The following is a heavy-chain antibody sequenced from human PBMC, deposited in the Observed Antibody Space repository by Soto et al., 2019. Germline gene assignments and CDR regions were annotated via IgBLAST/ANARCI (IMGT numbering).Heavy chain of an antibody. D-gene: IGHD3-3*01. CDR3: ARDQVGDGHYDFWSGYYAFDI. CDR2: ISSSSSYI. Sequence: GGSLRLSCAASGFTFSSYSMNWVRQAPGKGLEWVSSISSSSSYIYYADSVKGRFTISRDNAKNSLYLQMNSLRAEDTAVYYCARDQVGDGHYDFWSGYYAFDIWGQGTMVTVSS. V-gene: IGHV3-21*01. J-gene: IGHJ3*02. CDR1: GFTFSSYS.